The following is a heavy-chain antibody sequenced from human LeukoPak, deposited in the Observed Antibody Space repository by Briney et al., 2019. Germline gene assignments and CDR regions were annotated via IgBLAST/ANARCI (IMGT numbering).Heavy chain of an antibody. V-gene: IGHV4-31*03. Sequence: PSQTLSLTCTVSGGSISSGGYYWSWLRQHPGKGLEWIGYIYYSGSTYYNPSLKSRVTISVDTSKNQFSLKLSSVTAADTAVYYCARDMGLYFYDSSGPDAFDIWGQGTMVTVSS. CDR3: ARDMGLYFYDSSGPDAFDI. CDR2: IYYSGST. D-gene: IGHD3-22*01. J-gene: IGHJ3*02. CDR1: GGSISSGGYY.